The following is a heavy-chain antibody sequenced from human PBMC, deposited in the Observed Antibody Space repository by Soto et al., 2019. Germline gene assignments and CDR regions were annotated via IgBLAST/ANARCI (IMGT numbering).Heavy chain of an antibody. CDR3: ARVSPFYDIVTGRYHYYRLDV. CDR2: INHSGDT. D-gene: IGHD3-9*01. J-gene: IGHJ6*01. CDR1: GEALGGYY. Sequence: QVQLQQWGAGPLKPSETLSLSCGVSGEALGGYYWSWIRQSSGKGLEWIGQINHSGDTNYNPSLKSRVTLSVDTSKNHLSLKLTSVTAADTAVYYCARVSPFYDIVTGRYHYYRLDVW. V-gene: IGHV4-34*01.